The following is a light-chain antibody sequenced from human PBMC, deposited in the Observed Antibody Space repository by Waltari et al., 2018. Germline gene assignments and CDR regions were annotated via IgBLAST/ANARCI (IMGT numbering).Light chain of an antibody. V-gene: IGLV1-40*01. Sequence: QSVLTQPPSVSGAPGHRVTIPCTDSSSNIGAHYDLPWYRQLPGTAPKLLIYGNNNRPSGVPDRFSGSRSGTSASLAITGLQAEDEADYYCQSYDSGLSGWVFGGGTKLTVL. CDR1: SSNIGAHYD. CDR3: QSYDSGLSGWV. CDR2: GNN. J-gene: IGLJ3*02.